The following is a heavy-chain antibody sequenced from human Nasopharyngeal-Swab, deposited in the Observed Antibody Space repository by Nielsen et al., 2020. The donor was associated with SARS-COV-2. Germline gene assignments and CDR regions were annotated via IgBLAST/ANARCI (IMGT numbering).Heavy chain of an antibody. CDR1: GGPFSGYY. D-gene: IGHD2-2*01. Sequence: GSLRLSCAVYGGPFSGYYWSWIRQPPGKGLEWIGEINHSGSTNYNPSLKSRVTISVDTSKNQFSLKLSSVTAADTAVYYCARGRVVPAAPFDYWGQGTLVTVSS. CDR2: INHSGST. J-gene: IGHJ4*02. CDR3: ARGRVVPAAPFDY. V-gene: IGHV4-34*01.